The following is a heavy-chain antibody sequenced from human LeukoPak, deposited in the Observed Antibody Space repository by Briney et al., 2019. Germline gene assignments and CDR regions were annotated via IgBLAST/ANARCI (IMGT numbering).Heavy chain of an antibody. D-gene: IGHD6-19*01. CDR2: ISGSGGAT. J-gene: IGHJ4*02. CDR1: GFTFGSYA. CDR3: AKSASGWYNFDY. V-gene: IGHV3-23*01. Sequence: PGGSLRLACAASGFTFGSYAMSWVRQAPGKGLEWVSGISGSGGATYYADSVRGRFTISRDNSKNTLYLQMNSLRAEDTAVYYCAKSASGWYNFDYWGQGTLVTVSS.